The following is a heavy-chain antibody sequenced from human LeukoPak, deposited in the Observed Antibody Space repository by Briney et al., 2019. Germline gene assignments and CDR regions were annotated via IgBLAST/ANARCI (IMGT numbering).Heavy chain of an antibody. Sequence: SETLSLTCTVSGGSISSYYWSWIRQPPGKGLEWIGYIYYSGSTNYNPSLKSRVTISVDTSKNQFSLKLSSVTAADTAVYYCARAPPSDFWSGYLDYYYYYGMDVWGQGTTVTVSS. J-gene: IGHJ6*02. CDR1: GGSISSYY. V-gene: IGHV4-59*01. D-gene: IGHD3-3*01. CDR3: ARAPPSDFWSGYLDYYYYYGMDV. CDR2: IYYSGST.